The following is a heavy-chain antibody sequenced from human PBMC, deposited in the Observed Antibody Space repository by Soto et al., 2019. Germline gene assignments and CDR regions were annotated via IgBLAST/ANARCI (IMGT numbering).Heavy chain of an antibody. D-gene: IGHD1-26*01. V-gene: IGHV4-30-2*01. J-gene: IGHJ4*02. CDR1: GASITFGGYS. CDR2: INHLETT. Sequence: SETLSLTCTVSGASITFGGYSWSWIRQTPGKGLEWIGYINHLETTFYNPSFESRLTLSIDRAKNQFSLKLHSMSAADRSVYFCARGGGSDSFDYWGQGILVTVSS. CDR3: ARGGGSDSFDY.